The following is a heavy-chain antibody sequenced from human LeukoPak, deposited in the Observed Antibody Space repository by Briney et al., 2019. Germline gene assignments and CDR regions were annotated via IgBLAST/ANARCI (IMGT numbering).Heavy chain of an antibody. D-gene: IGHD3-10*01. Sequence: ASVKVSCKASGYTFTGYYMHWVRQAPGQGLEWMGWINPNSGGTNYAQKFQGRVTMTRDTSISTAYMELSRLRSDDTAVYYCARDLMVRGVINRYYYYYMDVWGKGTTVTISS. CDR2: INPNSGGT. CDR3: ARDLMVRGVINRYYYYYMDV. CDR1: GYTFTGYY. V-gene: IGHV1-2*02. J-gene: IGHJ6*03.